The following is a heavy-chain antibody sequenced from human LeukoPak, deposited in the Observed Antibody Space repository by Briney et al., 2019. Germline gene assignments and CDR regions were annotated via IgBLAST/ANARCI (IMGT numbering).Heavy chain of an antibody. CDR1: GGSISSSSYY. V-gene: IGHV4-61*02. J-gene: IGHJ4*02. D-gene: IGHD2-15*01. Sequence: PSETLSLTCTVSGGSISSSSYYWSWIRQPAGKGLEWIGRIYTSGSTNYNPSLKSRVTMSVDTSKNQFSLKLSSVTAADTAVYYCARASVLLSADYWGQGTLVTVSS. CDR3: ARASVLLSADY. CDR2: IYTSGST.